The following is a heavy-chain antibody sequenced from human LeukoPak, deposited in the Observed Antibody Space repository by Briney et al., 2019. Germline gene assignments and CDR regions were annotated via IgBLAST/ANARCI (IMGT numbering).Heavy chain of an antibody. D-gene: IGHD3-9*01. Sequence: SETLSLTCAVYGGSFSGYYWSWIRQPPGRGLEWIGEINHSGSTNYNPSLKSRVTIPVDTSKNQFSLKLSSVTAADTAVYYCARRRYFDWLSPFDYWGQGTLVTVSS. CDR2: INHSGST. CDR1: GGSFSGYY. J-gene: IGHJ4*02. CDR3: ARRRYFDWLSPFDY. V-gene: IGHV4-34*01.